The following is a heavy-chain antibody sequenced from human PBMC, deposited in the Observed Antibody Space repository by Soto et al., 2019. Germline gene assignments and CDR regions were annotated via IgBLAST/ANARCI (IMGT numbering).Heavy chain of an antibody. CDR1: GFTFSSYG. CDR3: ARDSPPLGTMVRGVTYWFDP. J-gene: IGHJ5*02. D-gene: IGHD3-10*01. V-gene: IGHV3-33*01. Sequence: GGSLRLSCAASGFTFSSYGMHWVRQAPGKGLEWVAVIWYDGSNKYYADSVKGRFTISRDNSKNTLYLQMNSLRAEDTAVYYCARDSPPLGTMVRGVTYWFDPWGQGTLVTVSS. CDR2: IWYDGSNK.